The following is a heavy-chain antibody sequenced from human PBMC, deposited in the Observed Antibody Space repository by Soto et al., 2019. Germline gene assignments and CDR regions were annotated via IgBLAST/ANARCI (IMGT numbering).Heavy chain of an antibody. CDR1: GFTFSSSA. Sequence: GGSLRLSCAASGFTFSSSAMNWVRQAPGEGLEWVSAISGDGGRTHYADSVKGRFTISRDNSKNTLYLRMNSLRAEDTAVYYCANGPNPYSYTWYVSWGQGTLVTVSS. V-gene: IGHV3-23*01. D-gene: IGHD6-13*01. CDR3: ANGPNPYSYTWYVS. CDR2: ISGDGGRT. J-gene: IGHJ5*01.